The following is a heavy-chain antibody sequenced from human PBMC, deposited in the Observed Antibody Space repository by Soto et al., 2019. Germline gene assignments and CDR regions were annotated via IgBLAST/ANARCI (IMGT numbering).Heavy chain of an antibody. Sequence: EVQVLESGGGFVQPGGSLRISCAASGFTFSDSAMSWVRQAPGKGLEWVSVISGSGVSTYYADSVRGRFTISRDNSQNTVYLQMNSLRPEDTAVYYCVKRPDSSGSSGYPAWGQGTQVTVSS. CDR3: VKRPDSSGSSGYPA. CDR2: ISGSGVST. J-gene: IGHJ5*02. CDR1: GFTFSDSA. D-gene: IGHD3-22*01. V-gene: IGHV3-23*01.